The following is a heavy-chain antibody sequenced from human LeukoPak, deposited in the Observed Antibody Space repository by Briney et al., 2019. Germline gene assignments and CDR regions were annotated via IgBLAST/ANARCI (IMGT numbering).Heavy chain of an antibody. Sequence: PGGSLRLSCSVSGFTFRSYEMNWVRQAPGTGLEWVSYISSSGSSIEYADSVKGRFTISRDNSKNTLYLQMNSLRAEDTAVYYCARRAGAYSHPYDYWGQGTLVTVSS. J-gene: IGHJ4*02. CDR3: ARRAGAYSHPYDY. CDR1: GFTFRSYE. D-gene: IGHD4/OR15-4a*01. CDR2: ISSSGSSI. V-gene: IGHV3-48*03.